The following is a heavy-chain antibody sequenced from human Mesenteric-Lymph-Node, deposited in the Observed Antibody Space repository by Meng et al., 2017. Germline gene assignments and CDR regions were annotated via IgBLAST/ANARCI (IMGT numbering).Heavy chain of an antibody. Sequence: ESLKISCVAYGFTFTSRWMHWVRQVPGKGLVWVSLINTDGTTTTYAVSVKGRFTISRDNAKNTLYLQMNSLRAEDTAVYYCARDLNYGSKDYWGQGTLVTVSS. V-gene: IGHV3-74*01. D-gene: IGHD3-10*01. CDR2: INTDGTTT. J-gene: IGHJ4*02. CDR3: ARDLNYGSKDY. CDR1: GFTFTSRW.